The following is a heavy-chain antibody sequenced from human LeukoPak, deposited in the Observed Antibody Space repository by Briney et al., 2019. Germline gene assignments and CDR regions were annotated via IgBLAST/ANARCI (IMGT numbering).Heavy chain of an antibody. CDR1: GLTFSSYS. J-gene: IGHJ4*02. CDR3: VKDRSDILTGPGSN. V-gene: IGHV3-64D*06. Sequence: GGSLRLSCSASGLTFSSYSMHWVRQAPGKGLEYVSAISGNGGSTYYADSVKGRFTISRDNSKNTLYLQMSSLRAEDTAVYYCVKDRSDILTGPGSNWGQGTLVTVSS. D-gene: IGHD3-9*01. CDR2: ISGNGGST.